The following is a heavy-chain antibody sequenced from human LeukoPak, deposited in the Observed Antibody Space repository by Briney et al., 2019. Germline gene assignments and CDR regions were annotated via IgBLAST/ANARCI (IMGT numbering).Heavy chain of an antibody. CDR2: ISVSASPM. CDR3: ARKSGDLDH. V-gene: IGHV3-48*03. CDR1: GFTFSNYE. J-gene: IGHJ4*02. D-gene: IGHD3-10*01. Sequence: GESLKISCAASGFTFSNYEMTWVRQAPGKGLEWVSYISVSASPMYYADSVKGRFTISRDNAKNSLYLQMNSLRAEDTAVYYCARKSGDLDHWGQGTLVTVSS.